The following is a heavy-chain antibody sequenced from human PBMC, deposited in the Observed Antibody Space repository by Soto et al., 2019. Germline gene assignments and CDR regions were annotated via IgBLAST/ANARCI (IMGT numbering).Heavy chain of an antibody. V-gene: IGHV3-33*01. Sequence: GGSLRLSCAASGFTFSSYGMHWVRQAPGKGLEWVAVIWHDGSNKYYADSVKGRFTISRDNSKNTLYLQMNSLRAEDTAVYYCAREGYCTNGVCYNVFYFDYWGQGTLVTVSS. CDR2: IWHDGSNK. CDR3: AREGYCTNGVCYNVFYFDY. J-gene: IGHJ4*02. CDR1: GFTFSSYG. D-gene: IGHD2-8*01.